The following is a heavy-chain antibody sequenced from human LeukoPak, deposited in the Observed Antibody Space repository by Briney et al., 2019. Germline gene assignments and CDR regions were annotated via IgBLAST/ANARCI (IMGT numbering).Heavy chain of an antibody. V-gene: IGHV3-30*18. CDR1: GFTFSSYG. Sequence: GRSLRLSCAASGFTFSSYGMQWIRQAPGKGLEWVAVISYDGSNKYYADSVKGRFTISRDNSKSTLYLQMNSLRAEDTAVYYCAKSYSYGVSGYFDSRGQGTLVTVSS. D-gene: IGHD5-18*01. CDR3: AKSYSYGVSGYFDS. J-gene: IGHJ4*02. CDR2: ISYDGSNK.